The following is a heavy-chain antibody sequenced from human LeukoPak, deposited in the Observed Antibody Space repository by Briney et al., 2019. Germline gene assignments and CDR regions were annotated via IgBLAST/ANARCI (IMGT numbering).Heavy chain of an antibody. V-gene: IGHV3-74*01. CDR1: GFDFSSNW. Sequence: GGPLRLSCAASGFDFSSNWMHWVRHAPGQGLVWVSRIKGDGISTNYADSVKGRFTISRDIAKNTLYLQMNSLRAEDTAVYYCAKVGALWFGELDYWGQGTLVTVSS. CDR2: IKGDGIST. D-gene: IGHD3-10*01. CDR3: AKVGALWFGELDY. J-gene: IGHJ4*02.